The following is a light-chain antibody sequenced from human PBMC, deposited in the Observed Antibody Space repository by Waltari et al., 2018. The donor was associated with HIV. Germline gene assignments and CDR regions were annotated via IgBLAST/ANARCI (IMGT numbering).Light chain of an antibody. J-gene: IGLJ3*02. CDR1: SSNTGSNY. Sequence: QSVLTQPPSASGTPGQRVTISCSGSSSNTGSNYVYWYQQPPGTAPKLLIYRNNQRPSGVPDRFSGSKSGTSASLAISGLRSEDEADYYCAAWDDSSWVFGGGTKLTVL. CDR2: RNN. V-gene: IGLV1-47*01. CDR3: AAWDDSSWV.